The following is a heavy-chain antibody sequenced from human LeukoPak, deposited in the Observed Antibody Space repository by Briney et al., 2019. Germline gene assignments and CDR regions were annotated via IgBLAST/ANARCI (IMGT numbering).Heavy chain of an antibody. V-gene: IGHV4-31*03. CDR3: ARVSRRYYFDY. CDR2: IYYSGST. CDR1: GGSLSSGGYY. Sequence: SETLSLTCTVSGGSLSSGGYYWSWIRQHPGTGLEWIGYIYYSGSTYYNPSLKSRVTISVDTSKNQFSLKLSSVTAADTAVYYCARVSRRYYFDYWGQGTLVTVSS. J-gene: IGHJ4*02.